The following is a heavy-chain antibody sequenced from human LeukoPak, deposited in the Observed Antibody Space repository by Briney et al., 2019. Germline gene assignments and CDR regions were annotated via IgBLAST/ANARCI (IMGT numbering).Heavy chain of an antibody. V-gene: IGHV1-46*01. CDR1: GYTFTSYY. CDR2: INPSGGST. D-gene: IGHD6-13*01. J-gene: IGHJ2*01. CDR3: ARAVRIAHSYWYFDL. Sequence: ASVKVSCKASGYTFTSYYMHWVRQAPGQGLEWMGIINPSGGSTSYAQKFQGRVTMTRDTSTSTVYMELSSLRSEDTAVYYCARAVRIAHSYWYFDLWGRGTLVTVSS.